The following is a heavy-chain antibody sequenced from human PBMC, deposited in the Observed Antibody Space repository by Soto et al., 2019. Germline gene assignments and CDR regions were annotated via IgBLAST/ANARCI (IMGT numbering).Heavy chain of an antibody. V-gene: IGHV3-30*18. J-gene: IGHJ6*02. CDR2: ISYDGSNK. D-gene: IGHD3-3*01. Sequence: PGGSLRLSCVASGFTFSSYGMHWVRQAPGKGPEWVAVISYDGSNKYYADSVKGRFTISRDNSKNTLYLQMNSLRAEDTAVYYCAKDCYDFWSGLKLKYGMDVWGQGTTVTVSS. CDR1: GFTFSSYG. CDR3: AKDCYDFWSGLKLKYGMDV.